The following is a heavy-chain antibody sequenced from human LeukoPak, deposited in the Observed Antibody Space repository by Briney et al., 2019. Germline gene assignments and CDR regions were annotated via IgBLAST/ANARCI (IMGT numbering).Heavy chain of an antibody. V-gene: IGHV1-2*02. CDR2: INPNSGGT. Sequence: ASVKVSCKASGGTFTSYDINWVRQATGQGLEWMGWINPNSGGTNYAQKFQGRVTMTRDTSISTAYMELSRLRSDDTAVYYCARQLLSSDNYYYYYYMDVWGKGTTVTISS. D-gene: IGHD2-2*01. J-gene: IGHJ6*03. CDR1: GGTFTSYD. CDR3: ARQLLSSDNYYYYYYMDV.